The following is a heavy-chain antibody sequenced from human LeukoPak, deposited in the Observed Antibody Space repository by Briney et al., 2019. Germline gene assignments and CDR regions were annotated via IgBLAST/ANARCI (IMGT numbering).Heavy chain of an antibody. CDR1: GDSISSGDYY. CDR3: ARYNYGSGSYSYFDY. D-gene: IGHD3-10*01. CDR2: IYYSGRT. Sequence: SETLSLTCTVSGDSISSGDYYWGWVRQHPGKGLEWIGYIYYSGRTSYSPSLKSRLTLSVDTSKNQFSLKLSSVTAAGTAVYYCARYNYGSGSYSYFDYWGQGTLVTVSS. J-gene: IGHJ4*02. V-gene: IGHV4-31*03.